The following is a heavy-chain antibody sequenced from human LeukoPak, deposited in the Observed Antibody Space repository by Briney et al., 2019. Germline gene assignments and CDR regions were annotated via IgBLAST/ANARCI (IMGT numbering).Heavy chain of an antibody. J-gene: IGHJ4*02. CDR1: GGSINSYY. Sequence: PSETLSLTCTVSGGSINSYYWGWIRQPAGKGLEWVGRIYSSGDTNYNPSLKSRVTMSVDTSKSQFSLNLNSVTAADTAVYYCARDRGSFSRYGIDYWGQGTLVTVSS. D-gene: IGHD2-2*01. V-gene: IGHV4-4*07. CDR2: IYSSGDT. CDR3: ARDRGSFSRYGIDY.